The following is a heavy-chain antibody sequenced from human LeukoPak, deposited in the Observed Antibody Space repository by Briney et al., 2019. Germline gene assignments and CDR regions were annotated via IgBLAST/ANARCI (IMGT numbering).Heavy chain of an antibody. Sequence: RPGGSLRLSCAASGFTFSSYAMSWVRQAPGKGLEWISAISGSGGNTYYADSVKGRLTISRDNSKNTLFLQMNSLRVEDTAVYYCAKEDPIVSVGFDYWGQGTLVTVTS. J-gene: IGHJ4*02. CDR2: ISGSGGNT. CDR1: GFTFSSYA. V-gene: IGHV3-23*01. D-gene: IGHD2-15*01. CDR3: AKEDPIVSVGFDY.